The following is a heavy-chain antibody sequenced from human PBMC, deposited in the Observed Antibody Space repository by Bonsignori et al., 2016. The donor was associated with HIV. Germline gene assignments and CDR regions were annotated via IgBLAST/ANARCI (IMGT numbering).Heavy chain of an antibody. V-gene: IGHV1-69*10. D-gene: IGHD3-10*01. CDR3: AAGGYPAFDI. Sequence: WVRQAPGQGLEWMGGIIPILGIANYAQKFQGRVTITADKSTSTAYMELSSLRSEDTAVYYCAAGGYPAFDIWGQGTMVTVSS. J-gene: IGHJ3*02. CDR2: IIPILGIA.